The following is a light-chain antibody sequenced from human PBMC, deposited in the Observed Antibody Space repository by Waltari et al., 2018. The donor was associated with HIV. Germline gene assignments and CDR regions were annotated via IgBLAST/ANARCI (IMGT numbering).Light chain of an antibody. J-gene: IGLJ1*01. V-gene: IGLV1-44*01. CDR1: RSNIGNNL. CDR3: ASWDDKLKGYV. Sequence: QSVVTQPPSASGAPGQTSTISCSASRSNIGNNLVNWYQHLPGAAPKLLIYSNDQRPSGVPDRISGSKSGTSASLAISGLQPEDEADYYCASWDDKLKGYVFGSGTKVTVL. CDR2: SND.